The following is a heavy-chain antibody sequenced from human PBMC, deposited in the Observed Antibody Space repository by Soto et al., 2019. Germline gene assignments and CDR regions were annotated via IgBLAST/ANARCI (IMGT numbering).Heavy chain of an antibody. J-gene: IGHJ4*02. CDR1: GGSFSGYY. Sequence: QGQLQQWGAGLLKPSETLSLTCAVYGGSFSGYYWSWIRQPPGKGLEWIGEINHSGSTNYNPSLKSRVTISVDTSKNQFSLKLSSVTAADTAVYYCARIHIAGTIFGVVITHYYFDYWGQGTLVTVSS. CDR2: INHSGST. D-gene: IGHD3-3*01. CDR3: ARIHIAGTIFGVVITHYYFDY. V-gene: IGHV4-34*01.